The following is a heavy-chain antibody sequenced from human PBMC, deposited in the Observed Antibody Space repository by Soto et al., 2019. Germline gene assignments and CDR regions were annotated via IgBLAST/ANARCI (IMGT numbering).Heavy chain of an antibody. Sequence: QVQLVQSGAEVKKPGASVKVSCKASGYTFTSYAMHSVRQAPGQRLEWMGSINAGNGNTKYSQKFQGRVTITRDTSASTAYMELSRLRCEETAVYYCARGDYYDIPDYWGQGTLVTVSS. D-gene: IGHD3-22*01. CDR3: ARGDYYDIPDY. CDR2: INAGNGNT. CDR1: GYTFTSYA. V-gene: IGHV1-3*01. J-gene: IGHJ4*02.